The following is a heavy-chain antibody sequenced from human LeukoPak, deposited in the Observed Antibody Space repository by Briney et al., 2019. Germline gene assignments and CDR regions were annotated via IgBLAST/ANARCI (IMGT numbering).Heavy chain of an antibody. D-gene: IGHD3-16*01. CDR2: VYPSDSDT. J-gene: IGHJ4*02. CDR1: AYSFSSYL. Sequence: GESLKFSCKGSAYSFSSYLIGWLRQLPGRGQEWMGFVYPSDSDTIYSPSFQGHVTISVDSSINTAYLQWSSLKASDTAIYYCARHGGEHEIYYFDYWGQGTRVTVSS. CDR3: ARHGGEHEIYYFDY. V-gene: IGHV5-51*01.